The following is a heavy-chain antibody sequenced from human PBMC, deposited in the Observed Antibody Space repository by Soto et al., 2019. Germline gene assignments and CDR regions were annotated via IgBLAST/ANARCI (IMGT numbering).Heavy chain of an antibody. Sequence: AGGSLRLSCAASGFTFSSYSMNWVRQAPGKGLEWVSSISSSSSYIYYADSVKGRFTISRDNAKNSLYLQMNSLRAEDTAVYYCAREEDYCSGGSCYSGYYYMDVWGKGTTVTVSS. J-gene: IGHJ6*03. D-gene: IGHD2-15*01. CDR1: GFTFSSYS. V-gene: IGHV3-21*01. CDR2: ISSSSSYI. CDR3: AREEDYCSGGSCYSGYYYMDV.